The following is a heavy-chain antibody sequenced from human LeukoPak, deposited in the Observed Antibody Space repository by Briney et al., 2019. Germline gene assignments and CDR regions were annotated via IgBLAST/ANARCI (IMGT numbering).Heavy chain of an antibody. Sequence: GGSLRLSCAASGFTFSSYGMHWVRQVPGKGLEWVALISYDGSNKYYADSVKGRFTISRDNSKNTLYLQMNSLRTEDTAVYYCAKDRDSGSFRGAFDIWGQGTMVTVSS. V-gene: IGHV3-30*18. D-gene: IGHD1-26*01. J-gene: IGHJ3*02. CDR3: AKDRDSGSFRGAFDI. CDR1: GFTFSSYG. CDR2: ISYDGSNK.